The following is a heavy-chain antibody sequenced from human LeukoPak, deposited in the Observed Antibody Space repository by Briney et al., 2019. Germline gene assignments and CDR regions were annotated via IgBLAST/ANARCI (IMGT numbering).Heavy chain of an antibody. D-gene: IGHD3-10*01. CDR2: IRSGGGDT. CDR3: AKILASGSGSY. J-gene: IGHJ4*02. V-gene: IGHV3-23*01. Sequence: GGSLRLSCAASGFTFCSYGMSWVRQAPGKGLDWVSTIRSGGGDTFYSDSVKGRFSISRDNSKNTLVLQMDSLRADDTAIYYCAKILASGSGSYWGQGTLVLVSS. CDR1: GFTFCSYG.